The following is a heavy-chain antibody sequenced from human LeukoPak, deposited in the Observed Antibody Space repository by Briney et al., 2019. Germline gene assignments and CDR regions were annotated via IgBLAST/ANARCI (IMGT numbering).Heavy chain of an antibody. CDR2: ISAYNGNT. CDR3: ARMSGDPQFFGVVTFFDY. Sequence: ASVKVSCKASGYTFSSYGISWVRQAPGQGLEWMGWISAYNGNTNYAQMVQGRVTMTTDTSTSTAYMEVRSLRSDDTALYYCARMSGDPQFFGVVTFFDYWGQGTLVTVSS. V-gene: IGHV1-18*01. CDR1: GYTFSSYG. D-gene: IGHD3-3*01. J-gene: IGHJ4*02.